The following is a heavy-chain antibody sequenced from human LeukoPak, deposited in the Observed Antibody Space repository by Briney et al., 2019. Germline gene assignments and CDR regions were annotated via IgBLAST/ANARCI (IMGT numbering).Heavy chain of an antibody. D-gene: IGHD3-22*01. J-gene: IGHJ4*02. CDR3: ARYFNTNGYSSPRGDY. Sequence: GGSLRLSCAASGFTFSTYWMKWVRQAPGKRLEWVASIMQDGSQKYYLDSVKGRFTISRDNAKNSLYLQMNSLRAEDTAVYYCARYFNTNGYSSPRGDYWGQGTLVTVSS. CDR2: IMQDGSQK. CDR1: GFTFSTYW. V-gene: IGHV3-7*01.